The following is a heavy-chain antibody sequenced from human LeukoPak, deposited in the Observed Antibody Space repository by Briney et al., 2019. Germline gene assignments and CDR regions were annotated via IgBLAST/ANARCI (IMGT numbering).Heavy chain of an antibody. CDR1: GFTFSSYS. J-gene: IGHJ6*02. D-gene: IGHD3-10*01. CDR3: ARGPRTPLFGEHGMDV. V-gene: IGHV3-21*04. CDR2: ISSSSSYI. Sequence: GGSLRLSCAASGFTFSSYSMNWVRQAPGKGLEWVSSISSSSSYIYYADSVKGRFTISRDNSKNTLYLQMNSLRAEDTAVYYCARGPRTPLFGEHGMDVWGQGTTVTVSS.